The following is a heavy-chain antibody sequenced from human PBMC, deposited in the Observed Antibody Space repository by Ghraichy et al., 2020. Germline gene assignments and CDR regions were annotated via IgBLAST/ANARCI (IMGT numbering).Heavy chain of an antibody. J-gene: IGHJ4*02. CDR2: IRNKPDGGTT. CDR1: GFTFGDYA. CDR3: TRDRPLDY. Sequence: GGSLRLSCSASGFTFGDYAMAWFRQAPGKGLEWVGFIRNKPDGGTTNYAASVRGRFTISRDDCNSIAYLQMNSLKNEDTAVYYCTRDRPLDYWGQGTLVTVSS. V-gene: IGHV3-49*03.